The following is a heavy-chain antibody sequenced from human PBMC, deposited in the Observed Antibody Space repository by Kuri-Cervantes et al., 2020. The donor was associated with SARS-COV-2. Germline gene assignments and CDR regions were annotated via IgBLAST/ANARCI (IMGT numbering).Heavy chain of an antibody. V-gene: IGHV3-30*18. CDR3: AKDRVGVQDF. J-gene: IGHJ4*02. CDR2: ISHDGKNK. Sequence: GGSLRLSCAASGFSFSRTDMHWVRQAPGKGLEWVAVISHDGKNKKCIASGKGRFTISRDNSQNTLYLHMKGLRSEDTAMYYCAKDRVGVQDFWGQGTLVTVSS. CDR1: GFSFSRTD. D-gene: IGHD2-21*01.